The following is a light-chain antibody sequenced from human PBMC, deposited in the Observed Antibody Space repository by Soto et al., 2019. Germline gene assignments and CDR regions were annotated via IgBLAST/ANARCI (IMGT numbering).Light chain of an antibody. CDR3: SSYGGDNNWGV. V-gene: IGLV2-8*01. CDR2: AVT. J-gene: IGLJ2*01. CDR1: SSYVGGYNY. Sequence: QSALTQPPSASGSPGQSVTISCTGTSSYVGGYNYVSWYQQQSGKTPKLIIYAVTKRPSGLPDRFSGSNSGNTASLTVSGLQAEDEADYYCSSYGGDNNWGVFGGGTKLTVL.